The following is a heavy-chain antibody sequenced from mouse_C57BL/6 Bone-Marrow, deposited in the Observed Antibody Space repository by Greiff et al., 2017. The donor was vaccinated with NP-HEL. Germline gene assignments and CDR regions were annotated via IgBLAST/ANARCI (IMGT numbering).Heavy chain of an antibody. CDR2: INPSSGYT. CDR3: TIYYDYDAWLAY. V-gene: IGHV1-4*01. D-gene: IGHD2-4*01. Sequence: VQLQQSGAELARPGASVKMSCKASGYTFTSYTMHWVKQRPGQGLEWIGYINPSSGYTKYNQKFKDKATLTADKSSSTAYMQLSSLTSEDSAVYYCTIYYDYDAWLAYWGQGTLVTVSA. CDR1: GYTFTSYT. J-gene: IGHJ3*01.